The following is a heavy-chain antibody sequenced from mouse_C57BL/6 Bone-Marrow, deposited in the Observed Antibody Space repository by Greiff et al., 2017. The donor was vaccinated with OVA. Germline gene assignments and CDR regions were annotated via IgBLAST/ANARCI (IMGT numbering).Heavy chain of an antibody. CDR1: GFTFSSYG. Sequence: EVQGVESGGDLVKPGGSLKLSCAASGFTFSSYGMSWVRQTPDKRLEWVATISSGGSYTYYPDSVKGRFTISRDNAKNTLYLQMSSLKSEDTAMYYCARHPTPYYYGSHYFDYWGQGTTLTVSS. CDR2: ISSGGSYT. D-gene: IGHD1-1*01. V-gene: IGHV5-6*01. CDR3: ARHPTPYYYGSHYFDY. J-gene: IGHJ2*01.